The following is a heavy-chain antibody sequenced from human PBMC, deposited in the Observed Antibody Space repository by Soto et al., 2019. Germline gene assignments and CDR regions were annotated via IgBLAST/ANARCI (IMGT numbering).Heavy chain of an antibody. CDR3: ARDSVVATHAFDI. J-gene: IGHJ3*02. V-gene: IGHV1-69*12. CDR1: GGTFSSYA. Sequence: QVQLVQSGAEVKKPGSSVKVSCKASGGTFSSYAISWVRQAPGQGLEWMGGIIPIFATANYAQKFQGRVTITADGSTNTAYMELSTLRSEDTAVYYCARDSVVATHAFDIWGQGIMVTVSS. D-gene: IGHD1-26*01. CDR2: IIPIFATA.